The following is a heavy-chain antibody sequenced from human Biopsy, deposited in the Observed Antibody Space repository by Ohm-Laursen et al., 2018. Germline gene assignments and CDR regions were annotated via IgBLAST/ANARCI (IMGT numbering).Heavy chain of an antibody. D-gene: IGHD3-10*01. J-gene: IGHJ6*02. Sequence: SLRLSCAASGVTFSRYGMHWVRQAPGKGLEWVASISEDGTNKYYEDSVKGRFTVSRDNSKNTLYLQMNSLRAEDTAMFYCAKDRGVARTYYYYPYGMDVWGQGTTVTVSS. CDR3: AKDRGVARTYYYYPYGMDV. V-gene: IGHV3-30*18. CDR2: ISEDGTNK. CDR1: GVTFSRYG.